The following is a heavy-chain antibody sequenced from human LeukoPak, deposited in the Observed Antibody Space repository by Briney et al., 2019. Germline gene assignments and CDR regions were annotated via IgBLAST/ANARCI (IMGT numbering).Heavy chain of an antibody. CDR3: ARDSSVVVPAASNQNYYYYYMDV. J-gene: IGHJ6*03. D-gene: IGHD2-2*01. CDR1: GYTFTGYY. Sequence: ASVKVSCKASGYTFTGYYMHWVRQAPGQGLEWMGWINPNSGGTNYAQKFQGRVTMTRDTSISTVYMELSSLRSEDTAVYYCARDSSVVVPAASNQNYYYYYMDVWGKGTTVTVSS. CDR2: INPNSGGT. V-gene: IGHV1-2*02.